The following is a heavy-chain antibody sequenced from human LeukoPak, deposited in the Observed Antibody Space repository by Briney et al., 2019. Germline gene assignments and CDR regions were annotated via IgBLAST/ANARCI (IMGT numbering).Heavy chain of an antibody. CDR3: ARTTGTSHRPYYYYYYMDV. CDR1: GGSFSGYY. V-gene: IGHV4-34*01. J-gene: IGHJ6*03. D-gene: IGHD4-17*01. CDR2: INHSGST. Sequence: SETLSLTCAVYGGSFSGYYWSWIRQPPGKGLEYIGEINHSGSTNYNPSLKSRVTISIDTSKNQFSLKLSSVTAADTAVYYCARTTGTSHRPYYYYYYMDVWGKGTTVTVSS.